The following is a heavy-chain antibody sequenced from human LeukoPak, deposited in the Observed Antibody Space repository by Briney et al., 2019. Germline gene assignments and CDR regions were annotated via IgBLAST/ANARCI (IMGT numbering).Heavy chain of an antibody. CDR2: IKENGNEQ. CDR1: GFTFSSYW. CDR3: ARGPGDFDASDI. J-gene: IGHJ3*02. V-gene: IGHV3-7*01. Sequence: GGSLRLSCTSSGFTFSSYWMSWVRQAPGKGPEWVAHIKENGNEQYYADSVKGRFTISRDNAKKSLCLQMNSLRAENTALYYCARGPGDFDASDIWGQGTMVTVSS. D-gene: IGHD1-14*01.